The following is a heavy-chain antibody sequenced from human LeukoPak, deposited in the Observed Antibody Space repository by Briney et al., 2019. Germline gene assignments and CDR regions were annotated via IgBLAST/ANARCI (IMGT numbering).Heavy chain of an antibody. J-gene: IGHJ4*02. CDR1: GGSFSSYH. Sequence: PSETLSLTCTVSGGSFSSYHWSWIRLPAGKGLEWIGRFHITESTNYNPSLKSRVTMSIDTSKNQFSLRLTSVTAADTAVYYCARDGLYNYGYSYFDYWGQGTLVTVFS. D-gene: IGHD5-18*01. CDR3: ARDGLYNYGYSYFDY. V-gene: IGHV4-4*07. CDR2: FHITEST.